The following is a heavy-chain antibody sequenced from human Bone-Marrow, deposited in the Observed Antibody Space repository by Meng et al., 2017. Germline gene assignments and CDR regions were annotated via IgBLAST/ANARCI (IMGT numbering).Heavy chain of an antibody. CDR1: GYNFPDYY. CDR3: ARGFTSDRGYSYGSPN. Sequence: QVELVEAGAEGKKPGASVKVSCKPSGYNFPDYYIHWVRRAPGQGLEWMGRINTNTGNPTYAQGFTGRFVFSLDTSVSTAYLQISSLKAEDTAVYYCARGFTSDRGYSYGSPNWGQGTLVTVSS. J-gene: IGHJ4*02. V-gene: IGHV7-4-1*02. D-gene: IGHD5-18*01. CDR2: INTNTGNP.